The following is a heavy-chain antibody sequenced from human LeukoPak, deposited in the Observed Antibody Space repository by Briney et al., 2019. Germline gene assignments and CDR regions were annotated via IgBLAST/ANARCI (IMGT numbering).Heavy chain of an antibody. D-gene: IGHD3-3*01. CDR3: ARVGGDFWSGSTPYYFDY. V-gene: IGHV4-59*01. CDR2: IYYGGGT. J-gene: IGHJ4*02. Sequence: SETLSLTCTVSGGSISSYFWSWIRQPPGKGLEWIGYIYYGGGTAYNPSLKSRVTISVDTSKNQFSLKLSSVTAADTAVYYCARVGGDFWSGSTPYYFDYWGQGTLVTVSS. CDR1: GGSISSYF.